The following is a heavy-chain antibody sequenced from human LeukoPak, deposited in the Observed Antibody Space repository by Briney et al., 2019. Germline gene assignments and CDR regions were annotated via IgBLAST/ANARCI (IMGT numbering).Heavy chain of an antibody. J-gene: IGHJ6*03. Sequence: SVKVSCKASGGTFSSYAISWVRQAPGQGLEWMGGIIPIFGTAKYAQKFQGRVTITADKSTSSAYMELSSLRSEDTAVYYCATRAADVPTRPAYYYYYMDVWGKGTTVTISS. V-gene: IGHV1-69*06. CDR3: ATRAADVPTRPAYYYYYMDV. D-gene: IGHD6-6*01. CDR2: IIPIFGTA. CDR1: GGTFSSYA.